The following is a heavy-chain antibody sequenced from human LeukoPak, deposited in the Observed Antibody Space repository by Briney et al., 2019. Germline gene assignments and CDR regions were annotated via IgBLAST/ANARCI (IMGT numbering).Heavy chain of an antibody. CDR3: AKDVAYTFDY. J-gene: IGHJ4*02. CDR2: IHYDGYTT. Sequence: GGSLRLSCVAAGFTFSSYEMNWVRQAPGSGLEWVAYIHYDGYTTNYADSVKGRFTISRENSKNTLYLQKNSLRTEDTAVYYCAKDVAYTFDYWGQGTLVTVSS. D-gene: IGHD3-16*01. CDR1: GFTFSSYE. V-gene: IGHV3-30*02.